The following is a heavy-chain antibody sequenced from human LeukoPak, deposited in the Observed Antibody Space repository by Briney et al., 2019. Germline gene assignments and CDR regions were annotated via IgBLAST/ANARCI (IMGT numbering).Heavy chain of an antibody. V-gene: IGHV1-18*01. J-gene: IGHJ4*02. CDR1: GYTFTSYG. CDR2: ISAYDGNT. CDR3: ASHYYDSSGYYPFDY. Sequence: GASVKVSCKASGYTFTSYGISWVRQAPGQGLEWMGWISAYDGNTNYAQRLQGRVTMTTDTSTSTAYMELRSLRSDDTAVYYCASHYYDSSGYYPFDYWGQGTLVTVSS. D-gene: IGHD3-22*01.